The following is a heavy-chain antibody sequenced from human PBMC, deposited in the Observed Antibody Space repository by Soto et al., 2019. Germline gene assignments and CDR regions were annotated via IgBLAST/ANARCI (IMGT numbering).Heavy chain of an antibody. CDR2: IVVGSGNT. CDR1: GFTFTSSA. D-gene: IGHD5-18*01. V-gene: IGHV1-58*01. Sequence: GASVKVSCKASGFTFTSSAVQWVRQARGQRLEWIGWIVVGSGNTNYAQKFQERVTITRDMSTSTAYMELSSLRSEDTAVYYCAAGFGYSFEMGYWGQGTLVTVSS. J-gene: IGHJ4*02. CDR3: AAGFGYSFEMGY.